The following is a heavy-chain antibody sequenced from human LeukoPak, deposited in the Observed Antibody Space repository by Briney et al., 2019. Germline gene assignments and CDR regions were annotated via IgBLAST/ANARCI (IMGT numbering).Heavy chain of an antibody. Sequence: GGSLRLFCVASGFTLSSHWMSWVRQAPGKGLEWVANINQDGSAKYFVDSAKGRFTISRDNAKNSMYLQMNSLRAEDTAVYYCARWEIRGTAHKLDYWGQGTLVTVSS. CDR2: INQDGSAK. V-gene: IGHV3-7*01. CDR1: GFTLSSHW. J-gene: IGHJ4*02. D-gene: IGHD1-7*01. CDR3: ARWEIRGTAHKLDY.